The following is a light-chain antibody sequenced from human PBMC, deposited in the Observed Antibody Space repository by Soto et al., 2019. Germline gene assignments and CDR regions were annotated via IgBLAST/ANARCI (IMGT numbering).Light chain of an antibody. V-gene: IGKV3-20*01. J-gene: IGKJ5*01. CDR2: ITS. CDR1: QIVSNPY. Sequence: VVLPQSPATLSVSPGEAVTLSCRASQIVSNPYLAWYQQRPGQVPRLVVSITSKRATGIPERFSGGGSGTDFTLTITSLEPEDFAVYYCHQYERLPVTFGQGTRL. CDR3: HQYERLPVT.